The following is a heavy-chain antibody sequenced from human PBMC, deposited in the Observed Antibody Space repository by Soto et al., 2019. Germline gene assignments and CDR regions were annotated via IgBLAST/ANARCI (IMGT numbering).Heavy chain of an antibody. Sequence: QVQLVQSGAEVKKPGASVKVSCKASGYTFTTHGISWVRQVPGQGLEWMGWVIGDNGHTNYAQSLQGRVTMTTDTSTNTAYMELRSLRSDDTAVYDCARDLGYCRSGTCYREWFDPWGQGTLVTVSS. D-gene: IGHD2-15*01. CDR2: VIGDNGHT. CDR1: GYTFTTHG. V-gene: IGHV1-18*01. J-gene: IGHJ5*02. CDR3: ARDLGYCRSGTCYREWFDP.